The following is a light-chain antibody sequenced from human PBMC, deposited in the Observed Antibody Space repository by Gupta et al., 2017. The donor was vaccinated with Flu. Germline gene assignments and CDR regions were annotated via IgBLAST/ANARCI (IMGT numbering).Light chain of an antibody. CDR3: CWYEGYNTWV. CDR2: DVT. J-gene: IGLJ3*02. V-gene: IGLV2-11*01. Sequence: QSALTQPRSVSGSPGQSVTISCPGSTSDVGAYNFVSWYHHHPAEPPNLVIFDVTSRAAGVPGRFSASMAANVASLTISAPKAEDEGDYYCCWYEGYNTWVFGGGTKLTVL. CDR1: TSDVGAYNF.